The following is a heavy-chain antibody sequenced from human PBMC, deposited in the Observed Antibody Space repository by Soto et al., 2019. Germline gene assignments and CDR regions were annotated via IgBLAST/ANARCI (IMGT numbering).Heavy chain of an antibody. J-gene: IGHJ4*02. CDR1: NYSISSGYY. Sequence: SETLSLTCTVSNYSISSGYYWGWIRQSPGEGLEWIVSMYHSGTTYYNPSLKSRVTISIDTSKNQFSLKLTSVTSADTAVYFCARVAFGPIDYWGQGTLVTVSS. CDR2: MYHSGTT. CDR3: ARVAFGPIDY. V-gene: IGHV4-38-2*02. D-gene: IGHD3-16*01.